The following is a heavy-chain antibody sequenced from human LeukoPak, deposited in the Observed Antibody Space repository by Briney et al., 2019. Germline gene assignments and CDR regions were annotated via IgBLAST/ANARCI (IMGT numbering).Heavy chain of an antibody. Sequence: ASVKVSCKASGGTFSSYAISWVRQAPGQGLEWMGRIIPILGIANYAQKFQGRVTMTTDTFTSTAYMELRSLRSDDTAVYYCARSPFRIAAAGLYFDYWGQGTLVTVSS. D-gene: IGHD6-13*01. V-gene: IGHV1-69*04. CDR1: GGTFSSYA. CDR2: IIPILGIA. CDR3: ARSPFRIAAAGLYFDY. J-gene: IGHJ4*02.